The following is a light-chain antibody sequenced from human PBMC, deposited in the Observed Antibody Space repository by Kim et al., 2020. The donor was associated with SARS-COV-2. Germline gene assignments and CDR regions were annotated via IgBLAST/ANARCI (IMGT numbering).Light chain of an antibody. CDR1: SSDVGDYNY. V-gene: IGLV2-14*03. J-gene: IGLJ1*01. CDR2: DVS. Sequence: QSALTQPASVSGSPGQSITISCSGISSDVGDYNYVSWYQQHPGKAPKLMIYDVSYRPSGVSDRFSGSKSGNTASLTFSGLQAEDEADYYCSSYTTRSTHYVFGSGTKVTVL. CDR3: SSYTTRSTHYV.